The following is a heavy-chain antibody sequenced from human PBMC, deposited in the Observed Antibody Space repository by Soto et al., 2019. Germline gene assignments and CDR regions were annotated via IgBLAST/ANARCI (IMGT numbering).Heavy chain of an antibody. CDR2: ISYDGSNK. CDR3: ALYSNSPNGMDV. Sequence: QVQLVESGGGVVQPGRSLRLSCAASGFTFSSYAMHWVRQAPGKGLEWVAVISYDGSNKYYADSVKGRFTISRDNSKNTLYLQMNSLRDEDTAVYYCALYSNSPNGMDVWGQGTTVTVSS. J-gene: IGHJ6*02. D-gene: IGHD4-4*01. V-gene: IGHV3-30-3*01. CDR1: GFTFSSYA.